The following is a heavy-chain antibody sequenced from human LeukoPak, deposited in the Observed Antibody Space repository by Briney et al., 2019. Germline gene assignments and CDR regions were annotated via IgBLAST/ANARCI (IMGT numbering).Heavy chain of an antibody. J-gene: IGHJ2*01. D-gene: IGHD2-2*02. V-gene: IGHV4-4*07. CDR3: ARVFTYCSSTSCYSSWYFDL. CDR2: IYTSGST. Sequence: PSGTLSLTCTVSGGSISSYYWSWIRQPAGKGLEWIGRIYTSGSTNYNPSLKSRVTMSVDTSKNQFSLKLSSVTAADTAVYYCARVFTYCSSTSCYSSWYFDLWGRGTLVTVSS. CDR1: GGSISSYY.